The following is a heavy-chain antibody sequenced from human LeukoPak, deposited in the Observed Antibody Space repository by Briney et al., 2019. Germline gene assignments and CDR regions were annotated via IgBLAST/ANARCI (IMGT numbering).Heavy chain of an antibody. CDR1: GFTFGDYA. CDR2: IRRKAYGGTT. J-gene: IGHJ5*02. CDR3: TRGGAVMLWFDP. D-gene: IGHD3-16*01. V-gene: IGHV3-49*04. Sequence: GRSLRLSCKASGFTFGDYAISWVRQAPGKGLEWVGLIRRKAYGGTTEYAASVKGRFTTSRDDSKSIAYLQMNSLKTEDTAVYYCTRGGAVMLWFDPWGQGTLVTVSS.